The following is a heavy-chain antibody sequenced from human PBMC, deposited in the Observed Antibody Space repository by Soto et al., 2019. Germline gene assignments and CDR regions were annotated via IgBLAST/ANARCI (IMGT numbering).Heavy chain of an antibody. J-gene: IGHJ6*02. CDR1: GFTFSSYA. CDR3: AKDHPPFAWLLHRLYYYYYGMDV. Sequence: EVQLLESGGGLVQPGGSLRLSCAASGFTFSSYAMSWVRQAPGKGLEWVSAISGSGGSTYYADSVKGRFTISRDNSKNTLYLQMNSLRAEDTAVYYCAKDHPPFAWLLHRLYYYYYGMDVWGQGTTVTVSS. V-gene: IGHV3-23*01. D-gene: IGHD3-9*01. CDR2: ISGSGGST.